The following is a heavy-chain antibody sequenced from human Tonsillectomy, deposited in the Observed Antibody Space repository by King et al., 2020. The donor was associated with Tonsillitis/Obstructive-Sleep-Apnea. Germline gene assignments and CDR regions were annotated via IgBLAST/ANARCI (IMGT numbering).Heavy chain of an antibody. CDR2: ININTENP. Sequence: VQLVESGSELKKPGASVKVSCKASGYTFTSYAMNWVRQAPGQGLEWMGWININTENPTYAQGFTGRFVFSLATSVSTAYLQISSLKAEDTAVYYCARSDFWSGSLFDPWGQGTLVTVSS. CDR1: GYTFTSYA. CDR3: ARSDFWSGSLFDP. J-gene: IGHJ5*02. D-gene: IGHD3-3*01. V-gene: IGHV7-4-1*02.